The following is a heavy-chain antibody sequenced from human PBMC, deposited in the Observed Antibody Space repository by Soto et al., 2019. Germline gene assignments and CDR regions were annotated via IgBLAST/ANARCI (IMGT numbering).Heavy chain of an antibody. Sequence: PPETLSLTCTVSGGAVSSSNYYWSWIRQPPGQGLEWLGYIDYSGSASYTPSLKGRTTVSVDTSKNQFSMKLSPVTAADTAVYYCDRDVTTKIRGVPHSWFEPWGQEALVSVP. D-gene: IGHD3-10*01. CDR1: GGAVSSSNYY. CDR2: IDYSGSA. CDR3: DRDVTTKIRGVPHSWFEP. V-gene: IGHV4-61*01. J-gene: IGHJ5*02.